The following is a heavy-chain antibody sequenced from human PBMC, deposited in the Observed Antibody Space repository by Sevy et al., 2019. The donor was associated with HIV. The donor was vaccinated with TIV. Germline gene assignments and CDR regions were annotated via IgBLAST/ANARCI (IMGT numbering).Heavy chain of an antibody. CDR1: GFTFRDYA. D-gene: IGHD2-2*01. Sequence: GGSLRLSCAASGFTFRDYAMAWVRQTPGKGLEWFSAITNSGYDTYHADSVKGRFTISRDNFKNTLSLQMNSLRADDTAIYFCAKGSAASRPYYFDYWGQGTLVTVSS. CDR3: AKGSAASRPYYFDY. J-gene: IGHJ4*02. CDR2: ITNSGYDT. V-gene: IGHV3-23*01.